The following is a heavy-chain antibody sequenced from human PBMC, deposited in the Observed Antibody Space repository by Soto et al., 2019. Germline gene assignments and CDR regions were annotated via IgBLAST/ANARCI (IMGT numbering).Heavy chain of an antibody. CDR2: MSYDASKK. CDR1: GFTFNTYD. CDR3: AKCLKSYGSSGSHSMKLDY. V-gene: IGHV3-30*18. J-gene: IGHJ4*02. D-gene: IGHD3-10*01. Sequence: VQLVESGGGVVQPGRSLRLSCAASGFTFNTYDMHWVRQAPGKGLEWVAVMSYDASKKYYGDSVKGRFTISRDNSKNTLYLQMNSLRAEDTAVYFCAKCLKSYGSSGSHSMKLDYWGQGTLVTVSS.